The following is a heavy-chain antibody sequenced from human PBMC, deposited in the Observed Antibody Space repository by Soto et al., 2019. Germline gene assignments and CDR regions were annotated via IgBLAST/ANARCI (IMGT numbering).Heavy chain of an antibody. Sequence: EVQLVESGGGLVKPGGSLRLSCAASGFTFSNAWMSWVRQAPGKGLEWVGRIKSKTDGGTTDYAAPVKGRFTISRDDSKNTLYLQMNSLQTEDTAVYYCTTVVTYYYYLDVWGKGTTVTVSS. CDR2: IKSKTDGGTT. D-gene: IGHD2-15*01. CDR3: TTVVTYYYYLDV. V-gene: IGHV3-15*01. CDR1: GFTFSNAW. J-gene: IGHJ6*03.